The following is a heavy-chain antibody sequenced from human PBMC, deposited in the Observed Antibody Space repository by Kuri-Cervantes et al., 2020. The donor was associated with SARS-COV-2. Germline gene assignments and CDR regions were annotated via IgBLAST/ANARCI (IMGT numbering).Heavy chain of an antibody. V-gene: IGHV4-34*01. CDR3: ARPRGRPGYYYYYGMDV. J-gene: IGHJ6*02. D-gene: IGHD3-10*01. CDR1: GGSFSGYY. CDR2: INHSGST. Sequence: SETLSLTCAVYGGSFSGYYWSWIRQPPGKGLEWIGEINHSGSTNYNPSLKSRVTISVDTSKNQFSLKLSSVTAADTAVYYCARPRGRPGYYYYYGMDVWGQGNTVNVAS.